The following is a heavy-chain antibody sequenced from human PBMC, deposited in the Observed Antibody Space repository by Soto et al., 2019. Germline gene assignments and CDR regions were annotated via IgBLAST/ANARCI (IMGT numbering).Heavy chain of an antibody. CDR2: VHYSGTT. Sequence: QLQLQETGPGLVKASETLTLTCIVSGGSISSSSYYWGWIRQPPGKGLEWIGNVHYSGTTYYNPSLKSRVTXSXXXXXXXXXXXXXXXTAADTAVYYCATLPVNYASGSPRYWGQGTLVTVSS. J-gene: IGHJ4*02. CDR1: GGSISSSSYY. V-gene: IGHV4-39*01. D-gene: IGHD3-10*01. CDR3: ATLPVNYASGSPRY.